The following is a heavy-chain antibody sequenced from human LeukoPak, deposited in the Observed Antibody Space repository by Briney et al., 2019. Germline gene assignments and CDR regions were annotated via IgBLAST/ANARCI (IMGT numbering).Heavy chain of an antibody. V-gene: IGHV4-59*01. J-gene: IGHJ1*01. CDR3: ARGGGYHSPFQH. D-gene: IGHD5-18*01. CDR1: GGSIGSYY. CDR2: FYYSGNT. Sequence: SETLSLTCTVSGGSIGSYYWSWIRQPPGKGLEWIRNFYYSGNTNYNPSLKSRVTISVDTSKNQFSLKLSSVTAADTAVYYCARGGGYHSPFQHWGQGTLVTVSS.